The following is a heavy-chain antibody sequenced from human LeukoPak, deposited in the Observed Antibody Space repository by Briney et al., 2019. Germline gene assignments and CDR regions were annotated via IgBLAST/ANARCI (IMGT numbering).Heavy chain of an antibody. CDR2: INWNGGST. Sequence: AGGSLRLSCAASGFTFDDYGMSWVRQAPGKGLEWVSGINWNGGSTGYADSVKGRFTISRDNAKNYLYLQMNSLRAEDTALYYCARYPTYYYDSSGYKEGSYFDYWGQGTLVTVSS. CDR1: GFTFDDYG. CDR3: ARYPTYYYDSSGYKEGSYFDY. V-gene: IGHV3-20*04. D-gene: IGHD3-22*01. J-gene: IGHJ4*02.